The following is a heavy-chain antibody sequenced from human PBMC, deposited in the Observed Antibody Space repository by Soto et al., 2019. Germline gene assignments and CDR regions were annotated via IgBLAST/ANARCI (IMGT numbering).Heavy chain of an antibody. J-gene: IGHJ6*03. V-gene: IGHV1-69*02. Sequence: GASVKVSCKASGGTFSSYTISWVRQAPGQGLEWMGRIIPILGIANYAQKFQGRVTITADKSTSTAYMELSSLRSEDTAVYYCARIDYDFWTGPRYYYMDVWGKGTTVTVSS. CDR1: GGTFSSYT. CDR3: ARIDYDFWTGPRYYYMDV. CDR2: IIPILGIA. D-gene: IGHD3-3*01.